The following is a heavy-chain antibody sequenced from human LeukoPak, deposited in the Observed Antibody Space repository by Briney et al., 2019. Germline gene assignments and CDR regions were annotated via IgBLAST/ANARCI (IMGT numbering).Heavy chain of an antibody. CDR3: ARDSFGGVTRDFDY. CDR2: ISSSSSYI. D-gene: IGHD3-16*01. Sequence: GGSLRLSCAASGFTFSSYSMNWVRQAPGKGLEWVSSISSSSSYIYYADSVKGRFTISRDNAKNSLYLQMNSLRAEDTAVYYCARDSFGGVTRDFDYWGQGTLVTVSS. J-gene: IGHJ4*02. CDR1: GFTFSSYS. V-gene: IGHV3-21*01.